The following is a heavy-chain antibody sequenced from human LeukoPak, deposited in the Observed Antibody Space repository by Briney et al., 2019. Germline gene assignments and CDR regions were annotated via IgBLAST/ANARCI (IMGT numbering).Heavy chain of an antibody. CDR2: INPSGGST. V-gene: IGHV1-46*01. CDR1: GYTFTSYY. CDR3: ARGDSPRPWLRPHHWFDP. D-gene: IGHD5-12*01. Sequence: VASVKVSCKASGYTFTSYYMHWVRQAPGQRLEWMGIINPSGGSTSYAQKFQGRVTMTRDTSTSTVYMELSSLRSEDTAVYYCARGDSPRPWLRPHHWFDPWGQGTLVTVSS. J-gene: IGHJ5*02.